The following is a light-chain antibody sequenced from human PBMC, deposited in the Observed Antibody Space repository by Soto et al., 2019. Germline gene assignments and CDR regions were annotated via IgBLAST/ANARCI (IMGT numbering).Light chain of an antibody. CDR1: SSDVGGYNY. J-gene: IGLJ2*01. CDR2: EVS. Sequence: HSALTQPPSASGSPGQSVTISCTGTSSDVGGYNYVSGYQQHPGKAPKFMISEVSKRPSGVPDRVSASKSGNTTSLTVSGLQAEDEADYYCSSFAGNNNLVFGGGTKLTVL. CDR3: SSFAGNNNLV. V-gene: IGLV2-8*01.